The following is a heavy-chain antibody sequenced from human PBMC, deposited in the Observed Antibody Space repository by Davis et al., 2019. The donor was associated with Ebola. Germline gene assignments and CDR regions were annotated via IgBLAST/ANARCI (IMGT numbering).Heavy chain of an antibody. V-gene: IGHV5-51*01. CDR3: ARGTSLARNFDY. D-gene: IGHD3-3*02. J-gene: IGHJ4*02. CDR1: GYSFTSYS. CDR2: IYPDDSDT. Sequence: GESLKISCKASGYSFTSYSIGWVRQMPGKGLEWMGIIYPDDSDTRYSPSFQGQVTISADESISTAYLQWSSLKASDTAMYYCARGTSLARNFDYWGQGTLVTVSS.